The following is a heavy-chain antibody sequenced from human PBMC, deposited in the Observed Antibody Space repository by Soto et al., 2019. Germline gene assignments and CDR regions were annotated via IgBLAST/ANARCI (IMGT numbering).Heavy chain of an antibody. J-gene: IGHJ4*02. V-gene: IGHV3-15*07. Sequence: PGGSLRLSCAASGFTFSNAWMNWVRQAPGKGLEWVGRIKSKTDGGTTDYAAPVKGRFTISRDDSKNTLYLQMNSLKTEDTAVYYCTTDFSRYYYDSSGYYPYVEYHYWGQGTQVTVSS. CDR1: GFTFSNAW. D-gene: IGHD3-22*01. CDR3: TTDFSRYYYDSSGYYPYVEYHY. CDR2: IKSKTDGGTT.